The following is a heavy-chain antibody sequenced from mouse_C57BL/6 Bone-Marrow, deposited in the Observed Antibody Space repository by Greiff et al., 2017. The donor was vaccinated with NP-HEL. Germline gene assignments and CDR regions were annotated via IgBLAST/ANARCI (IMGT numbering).Heavy chain of an antibody. Sequence: QVQLQQPGAELVMPGASVRLSGKASAYTFTTYWWHGVKQRPGQGLEWTGEIDPSDSYTNYNQKFKGKSTLTVDKSSSTAYMQLSSLTSEDSAVYYCARWATGGFAYWGQGTLVTVSA. CDR2: IDPSDSYT. CDR3: ARWATGGFAY. D-gene: IGHD4-1*01. J-gene: IGHJ3*01. V-gene: IGHV1-69*01. CDR1: AYTFTTYW.